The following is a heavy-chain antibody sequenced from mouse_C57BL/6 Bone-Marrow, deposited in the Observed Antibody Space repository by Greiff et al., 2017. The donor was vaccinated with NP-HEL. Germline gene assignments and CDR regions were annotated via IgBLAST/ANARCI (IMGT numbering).Heavy chain of an antibody. V-gene: IGHV14-4*01. J-gene: IGHJ4*01. CDR2: IDPENGDT. CDR1: GFNIKDDY. CDR3: TPYYYAMDY. Sequence: VQLQQSGAELVRPGASVKLSCTASGFNIKDDYMHWVKQRPEQGLEWIGWIDPENGDTEYASKFQGKATITADTSSNTASLQLSSLTSEDTAVYYGTPYYYAMDYWGQGTSVTVSS.